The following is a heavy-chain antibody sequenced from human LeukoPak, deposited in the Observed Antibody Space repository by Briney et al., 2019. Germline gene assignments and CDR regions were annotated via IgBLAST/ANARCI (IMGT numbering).Heavy chain of an antibody. D-gene: IGHD3-3*01. Sequence: GGSLRLSCAASGFTFGSYAMSWVRQAPGKGLEWVSTTSGSGDSTYYADSVKGRFTISRDNSKNTLYLQMNSLRAEDTAVYYCAKAGDYDFWSGTRWGQGTLVTVSS. V-gene: IGHV3-23*01. CDR3: AKAGDYDFWSGTR. CDR2: TSGSGDST. J-gene: IGHJ4*02. CDR1: GFTFGSYA.